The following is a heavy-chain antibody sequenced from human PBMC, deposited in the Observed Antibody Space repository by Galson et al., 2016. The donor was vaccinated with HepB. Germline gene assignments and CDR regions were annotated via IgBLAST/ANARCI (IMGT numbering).Heavy chain of an antibody. J-gene: IGHJ4*02. CDR1: GGSISSGGYY. V-gene: IGHV4-31*03. CDR3: ARDGSSGSGSFGY. D-gene: IGHD3-10*01. Sequence: TLSLTCTVSGGSISSGGYYWSWIRQHPGKGLEWIGYIYHSGSTYYNPSLKSRVTISVDTSKNQFSLKLSSVTAADTAMYFCARDGSSGSGSFGYWGQGTLVTVSS. CDR2: IYHSGST.